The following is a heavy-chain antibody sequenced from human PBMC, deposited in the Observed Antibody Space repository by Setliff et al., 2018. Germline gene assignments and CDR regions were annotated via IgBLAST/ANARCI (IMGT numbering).Heavy chain of an antibody. CDR3: ARSRSNFWSGYYNWFDP. CDR2: IYPGDSDT. V-gene: IGHV5-51*01. D-gene: IGHD3-3*01. Sequence: PRESLKISCKGSGYSFTSYWIGWVRQMPGKGLEWMGIIYPGDSDTRYSPSFQGQVTISADKSISTAYLQWSSLKASDTAMYYCARSRSNFWSGYYNWFDPWGQGTLVTVS. CDR1: GYSFTSYW. J-gene: IGHJ5*02.